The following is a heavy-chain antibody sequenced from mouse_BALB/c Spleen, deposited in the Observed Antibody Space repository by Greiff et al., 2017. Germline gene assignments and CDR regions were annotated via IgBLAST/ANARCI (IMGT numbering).Heavy chain of an antibody. CDR1: GFTFSSYT. CDR3: ARHDDYAMDY. Sequence: EVHLVESGGGLVQPGGSLKLSCAASGFTFSSYTMSWVRQTPEKRLEWVAYISNGGGSTYYPDTVKGRFTISRDNAKNTLYLQMSSLKSEDTAMYYCARHDDYAMDYWGQGTSVTVSS. J-gene: IGHJ4*01. V-gene: IGHV5-12-2*01. CDR2: ISNGGGST.